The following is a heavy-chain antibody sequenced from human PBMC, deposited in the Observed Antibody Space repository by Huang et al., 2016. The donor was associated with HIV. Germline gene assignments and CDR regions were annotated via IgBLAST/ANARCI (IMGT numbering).Heavy chain of an antibody. J-gene: IGHJ4*02. CDR2: VSNSASSR. V-gene: IGHV3-23*01. CDR1: GFSFSSSA. CDR3: AKDLVTYDSSGSV. Sequence: EVHLLESGGGLVQPGGSLSLSCAASGFSFSSSAMSGVRQAPGRGREWVSTVSNSASSRHYADSVRGRFTISRDNSKDTLYLQMNSLRAEDTALYYCAKDLVTYDSSGSVWGQGTLVTVSS. D-gene: IGHD3-22*01.